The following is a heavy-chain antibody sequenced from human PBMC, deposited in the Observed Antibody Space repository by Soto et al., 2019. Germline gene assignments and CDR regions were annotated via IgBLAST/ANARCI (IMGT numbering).Heavy chain of an antibody. CDR3: TTGVVGPTGYYYGMDV. CDR2: IKSKTDGGTT. V-gene: IGHV3-15*07. J-gene: IGHJ6*02. CDR1: GFTFSNAW. D-gene: IGHD3-22*01. Sequence: EVQLVESGGGLVKPGGSLRLSCAASGFTFSNAWMNWVRQAPGKGLEWVGRIKSKTDGGTTDYAAPVKGRFTISRDDSKNTRDLQMNSLKTEDTAVYYCTTGVVGPTGYYYGMDVWGQGTTVTVSS.